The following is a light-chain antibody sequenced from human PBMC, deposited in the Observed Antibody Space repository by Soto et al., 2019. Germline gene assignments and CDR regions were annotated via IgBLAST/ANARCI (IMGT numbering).Light chain of an antibody. CDR1: SGSVSSSFH. Sequence: QAVVTQEPAFSVSPGGTVTLTCGLTSGSVSSSFHPSWYQQTPGQPPRTLIYSTDIRSFGVPDRFSGYILGDKAALTITGAQADDESDYYCVLYLGSGVYVFGPGTKLTVL. V-gene: IGLV8-61*01. J-gene: IGLJ1*01. CDR2: STD. CDR3: VLYLGSGVYV.